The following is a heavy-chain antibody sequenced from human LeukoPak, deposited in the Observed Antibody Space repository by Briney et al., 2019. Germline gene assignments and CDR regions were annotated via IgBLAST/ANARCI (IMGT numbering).Heavy chain of an antibody. J-gene: IGHJ4*02. CDR2: IFYSGIN. V-gene: IGHV4-59*01. Sequence: PSETLSLTCSVSGGSISPYYWSWLRQPPGKGLEWIGYIFYSGINTYNPSLKSRLTISLDSSKNQFFLRMTSVTAADTAMYYCARAETLADIYFDFWGQGSLVTVSS. D-gene: IGHD2-15*01. CDR1: GGSISPYY. CDR3: ARAETLADIYFDF.